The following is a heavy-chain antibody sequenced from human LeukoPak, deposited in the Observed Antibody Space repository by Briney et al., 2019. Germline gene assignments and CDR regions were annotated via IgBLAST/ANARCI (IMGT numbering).Heavy chain of an antibody. CDR2: IYSSGNT. Sequence: PSETLSLTCTVSGASISSNNYYWGWVRQPPGKGLEWIGNIYSSGNTYYNASLKSRVTIYIDTSKNQFSLNLSSETAADTAVYYCAKSGGSGLIDYWGQGTLVTVSS. CDR1: GASISSNNYY. CDR3: AKSGGSGLIDY. D-gene: IGHD1-26*01. V-gene: IGHV4-39*01. J-gene: IGHJ4*02.